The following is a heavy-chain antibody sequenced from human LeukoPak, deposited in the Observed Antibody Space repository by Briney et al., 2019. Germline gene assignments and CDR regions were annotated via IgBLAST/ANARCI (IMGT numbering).Heavy chain of an antibody. CDR3: ARDSPRDAFDI. CDR1: GGSISSYY. Sequence: SETLSLTCTVSGGSISSYYWSWIRKPPGKGLEWIGYIYYSGSTNYNPSLKSRVTISVDTSKNQLSLKLSSVTAADTAVYYCARDSPRDAFDIWGQGTMVTVSS. CDR2: IYYSGST. V-gene: IGHV4-59*01. J-gene: IGHJ3*02.